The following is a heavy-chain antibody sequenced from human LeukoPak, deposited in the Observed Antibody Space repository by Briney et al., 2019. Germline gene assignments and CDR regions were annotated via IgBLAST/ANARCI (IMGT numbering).Heavy chain of an antibody. CDR1: GFAFSSQA. D-gene: IGHD6-13*01. CDR2: ISDSGSIT. CDR3: AKDAAGPEY. V-gene: IGHV3-23*01. Sequence: PGGSLRLSCAASGFAFSSQAMGWVRQAPGKGLEWVSVISDSGSITYYADSVKGRFTISRDNSKNTLFLQMNSLRAEDTAVYYCAKDAAGPEYWGQGTLVTVSS. J-gene: IGHJ4*02.